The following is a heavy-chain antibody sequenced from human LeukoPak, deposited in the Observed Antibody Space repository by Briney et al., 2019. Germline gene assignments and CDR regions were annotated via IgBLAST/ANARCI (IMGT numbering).Heavy chain of an antibody. CDR2: INHSGST. V-gene: IGHV4-34*01. CDR1: GGSFSGYY. J-gene: IGHJ6*03. CDR3: ARAPARRFLALCMDV. D-gene: IGHD3-3*01. Sequence: SETLSLTCAVYGGSFSGYYWSWIRQPPGKGLEWIGEINHSGSTNYNPSLKSRVTISVDTSKNQFSLKLSSVTAADTAVYYCARAPARRFLALCMDVWGKGTTVTVSS.